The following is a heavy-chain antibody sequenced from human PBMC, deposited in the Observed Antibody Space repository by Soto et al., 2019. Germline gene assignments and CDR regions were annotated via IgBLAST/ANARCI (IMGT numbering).Heavy chain of an antibody. D-gene: IGHD2-15*01. V-gene: IGHV4-59*01. Sequence: PSETLSLTCTFSGGSISSYYWSWIRQPPGKGLEWIGYIYYSGSTNYNPSLKSRVTISVDTSKNQFSLKLSSVTAADTAVYYCARSDLGYCSGGSCYSFDYWGQGTLVTVSS. CDR2: IYYSGST. CDR3: ARSDLGYCSGGSCYSFDY. CDR1: GGSISSYY. J-gene: IGHJ4*02.